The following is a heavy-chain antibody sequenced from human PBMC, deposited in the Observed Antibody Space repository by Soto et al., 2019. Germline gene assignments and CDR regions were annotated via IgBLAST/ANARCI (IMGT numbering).Heavy chain of an antibody. CDR3: ARDNGYSGYDEAYFDY. J-gene: IGHJ4*02. CDR2: ISSSGSTI. CDR1: GFTFSDYY. V-gene: IGHV3-11*01. Sequence: GGSLRLSCAASGFTFSDYYMSWIRQAPGKGLEWVSYISSSGSTIYYADSVKGRFTISRDNAKNSLYLQMNSLRAEDTAVYYCARDNGYSGYDEAYFDYWGQGTLVTVSS. D-gene: IGHD5-12*01.